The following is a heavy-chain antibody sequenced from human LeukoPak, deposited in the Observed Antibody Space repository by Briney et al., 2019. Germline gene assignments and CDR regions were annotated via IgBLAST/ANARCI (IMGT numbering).Heavy chain of an antibody. CDR3: ARTLLDYYDSSVGDAFDI. J-gene: IGHJ3*02. CDR2: IYTSGST. D-gene: IGHD3-22*01. Sequence: SETLSLTCTVSGGSISSYYWSWIRQPAGKGLEWIGRIYTSGSTNYNPSLKSRVTMSVDTSKNQFSLKLSSVTAADTAVYYCARTLLDYYDSSVGDAFDIWGQGTMVTVSS. V-gene: IGHV4-4*07. CDR1: GGSISSYY.